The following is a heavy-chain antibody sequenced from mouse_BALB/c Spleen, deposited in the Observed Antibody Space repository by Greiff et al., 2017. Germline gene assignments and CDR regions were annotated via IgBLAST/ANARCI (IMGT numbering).Heavy chain of an antibody. D-gene: IGHD2-1*01. CDR2: IYPGDGDT. Sequence: QVQLKQSGAELVRPGSSVKISCKASGYAFSSYWMNWVKQRPGQGLEWIGQIYPGDGDTNYNGKFKGKATLTADKSSSTAYMQLSSLTSEDSAVYFCAREGVTTHYYAMDYWGQGTSVTVSS. V-gene: IGHV1-80*01. CDR3: AREGVTTHYYAMDY. J-gene: IGHJ4*01. CDR1: GYAFSSYW.